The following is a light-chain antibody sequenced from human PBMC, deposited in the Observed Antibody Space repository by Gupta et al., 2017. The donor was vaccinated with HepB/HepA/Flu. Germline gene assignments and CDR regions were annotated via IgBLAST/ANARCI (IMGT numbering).Light chain of an antibody. Sequence: EIVLTQSPGTLSLSPGERATLSCRASQSVSSSYLAWYQQKPGQAPRLLIYGASSRATGSPDRFSGSGSGTDFTLTSSRRETEDFAVYYVQHDGEGYTFGQGTKMEIK. J-gene: IGKJ2*01. CDR2: GAS. CDR1: QSVSSSY. V-gene: IGKV3-20*01. CDR3: QHDGEGYT.